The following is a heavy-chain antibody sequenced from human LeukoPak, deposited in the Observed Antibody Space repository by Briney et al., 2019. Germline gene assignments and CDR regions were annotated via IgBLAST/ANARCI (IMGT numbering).Heavy chain of an antibody. D-gene: IGHD3-3*01. V-gene: IGHV3-33*01. CDR2: IGYDGSGK. CDR3: ARGHRTSTFGVVPFTIDY. Sequence: GGSLRLSCAASGFTYSNYGIHWVRQAPGKGLEWVAVIGYDGSGKYYADSVKGRCTISRDNSKNTLYLQMDSLRVEDTAVYYCARGHRTSTFGVVPFTIDYWGQGTLVTVSA. J-gene: IGHJ4*02. CDR1: GFTYSNYG.